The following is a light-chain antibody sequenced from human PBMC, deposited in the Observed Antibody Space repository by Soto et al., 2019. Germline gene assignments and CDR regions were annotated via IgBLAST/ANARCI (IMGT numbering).Light chain of an antibody. V-gene: IGKV3-11*01. Sequence: EIVLTQSPATLSLSPGERATLSCRASQSINNYLAWYQQQPGRPPRLLIYDASIRPTGIPARFSGSGSGTDFILTVSYLEPEDFAVYYCQQRSNWPPTFGQGTKVEIK. CDR3: QQRSNWPPT. CDR2: DAS. CDR1: QSINNY. J-gene: IGKJ1*01.